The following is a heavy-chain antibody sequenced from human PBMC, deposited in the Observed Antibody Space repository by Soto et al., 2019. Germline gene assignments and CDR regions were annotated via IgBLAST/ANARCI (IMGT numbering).Heavy chain of an antibody. CDR3: ARGGSYPHLYFDY. V-gene: IGHV4-59*08. CDR2: IYYSGST. Sequence: PSETLSLTCTVSGGSISSYYWSWIRQPPGKGLEWIGYIYYSGSTNYNPSLKSRVTISVDTSKNQFSLKLSSVTAADTAVYYCARGGSYPHLYFDYWGQGTLVTVSS. J-gene: IGHJ4*02. CDR1: GGSISSYY. D-gene: IGHD1-26*01.